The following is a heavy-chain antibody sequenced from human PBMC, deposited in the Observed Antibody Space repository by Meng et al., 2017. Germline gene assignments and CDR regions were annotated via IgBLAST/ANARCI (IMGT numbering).Heavy chain of an antibody. D-gene: IGHD5-18*01. CDR3: ASSGYSYGYRFDY. CDR2: INHSGST. Sequence: VQLQRGGAGLLKPSGTLFLTCAVYGGSFSGYYWSWIRQPPGKGLEWIGEINHSGSTNYNPSLKSRVTISVDTSKNQFSLKLSSVTAADTAVYYCASSGYSYGYRFDYWGQGTLVTVSS. J-gene: IGHJ4*02. V-gene: IGHV4-34*01. CDR1: GGSFSGYY.